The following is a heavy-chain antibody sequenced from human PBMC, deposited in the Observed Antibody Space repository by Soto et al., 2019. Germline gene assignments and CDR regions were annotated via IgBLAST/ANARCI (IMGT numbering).Heavy chain of an antibody. J-gene: IGHJ4*02. CDR3: AREDSIIIPAVSDF. CDR1: GFYFNNYG. CDR2: VSKSDYT. D-gene: IGHD2-2*01. Sequence: GGSLRLSCAVSGFYFNNYGINWVRQPPGKGLEWVSSVSKSDYTYYSDSVRGRFTISRDNAKNSASLQMNSLRAEDTAVYYCAREDSIIIPAVSDFWGQGTLVTV. V-gene: IGHV3-21*01.